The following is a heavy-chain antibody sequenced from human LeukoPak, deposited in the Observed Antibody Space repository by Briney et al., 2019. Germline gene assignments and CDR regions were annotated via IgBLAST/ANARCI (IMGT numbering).Heavy chain of an antibody. Sequence: ASVKVSCKASGYTFTSYGISWVRQAPGQGLEWMGWISAYNGNTNYAQKLQGRVTMTTDTSTSTAYMELRSLRSDDTAVYYCARDGNGYYDSSGYPEHFQHWGQGTLVTVSS. J-gene: IGHJ1*01. CDR2: ISAYNGNT. CDR1: GYTFTSYG. CDR3: ARDGNGYYDSSGYPEHFQH. D-gene: IGHD3-22*01. V-gene: IGHV1-18*01.